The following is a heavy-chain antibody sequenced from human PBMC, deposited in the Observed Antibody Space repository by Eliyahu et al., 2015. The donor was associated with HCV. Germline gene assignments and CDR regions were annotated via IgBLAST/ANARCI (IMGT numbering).Heavy chain of an antibody. Sequence: HLQLRESGPGLVKPSETLSLTCTVSGGSISSSSYYWGWIRQPPGKGLEWIGSIYYNGNTYYNPSLRSRLTISVDTSSNHFSLRLHSVTAADTAVYYCARQDNGNAPLSYSFDYWGPGTLVTVSS. D-gene: IGHD2-8*01. CDR2: IYYNGNT. V-gene: IGHV4-39*01. J-gene: IGHJ4*02. CDR3: ARQDNGNAPLSYSFDY. CDR1: GGSISSSSYY.